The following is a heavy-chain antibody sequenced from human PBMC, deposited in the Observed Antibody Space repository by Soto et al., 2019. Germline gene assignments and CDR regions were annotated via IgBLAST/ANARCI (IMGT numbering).Heavy chain of an antibody. J-gene: IGHJ6*02. CDR1: GFTFSGYG. CDR2: ISYDGSNK. V-gene: IGHV3-30*18. Sequence: QVQLVESGGGVVQPGRSLRLSCGASGFTFSGYGMHWVRQAPGKGLEWVAGISYDGSNKYYADSVKGRFTISRDNSKDTLFLQMNSLRAEDTAMYYCAKGKSAAAWNMDVWGQGTTVTVSS. D-gene: IGHD6-25*01. CDR3: AKGKSAAAWNMDV.